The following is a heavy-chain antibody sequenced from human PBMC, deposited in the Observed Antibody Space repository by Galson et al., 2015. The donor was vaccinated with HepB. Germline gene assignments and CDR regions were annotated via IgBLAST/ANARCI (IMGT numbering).Heavy chain of an antibody. Sequence: SLRLSCAASGFTFSSYSMNWVRQAPGKGLEWVSYISSSSSTIYYADSVKGRFTISRDNAKNSLYLQMNSLRDEDTAVYYCARVVPLGSDRIQLWPTGPGYFQHWGQGTLVTVSS. V-gene: IGHV3-48*02. CDR2: ISSSSSTI. CDR3: ARVVPLGSDRIQLWPTGPGYFQH. J-gene: IGHJ1*01. CDR1: GFTFSSYS. D-gene: IGHD5-18*01.